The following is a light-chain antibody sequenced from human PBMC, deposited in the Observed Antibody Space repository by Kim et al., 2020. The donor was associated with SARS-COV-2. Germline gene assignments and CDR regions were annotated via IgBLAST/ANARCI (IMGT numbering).Light chain of an antibody. CDR2: DTS. J-gene: IGLJ3*02. Sequence: QAVVTQEPSLTVSPGGTVTLTCGSSTGAVTSGHYPYWFQQKPGQAPRTLIYDTSNKHSWTPARFSGSLLGGKAALTLSGAQPEDEAEYYCLLSYSGARARVFGGETQLTVL. V-gene: IGLV7-46*01. CDR3: LLSYSGARARV. CDR1: TGAVTSGHY.